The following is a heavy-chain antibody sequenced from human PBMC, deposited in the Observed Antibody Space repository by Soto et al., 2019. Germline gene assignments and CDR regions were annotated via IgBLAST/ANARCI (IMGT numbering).Heavy chain of an antibody. CDR2: IIPIIGIV. J-gene: IGHJ3*02. Sequence: SVKVSCKASGGTFSSYTISWVRQAPGQGLEWMGRIIPIIGIVNYAQKFQGRVTMTTDKSTSTAYMELGSLRSDDTAVYYCARDVLPYYADPRCASDICAQGTLVP. CDR1: GGTFSSYT. D-gene: IGHD4-17*01. CDR3: ARDVLPYYADPRCASDI. V-gene: IGHV1-69*04.